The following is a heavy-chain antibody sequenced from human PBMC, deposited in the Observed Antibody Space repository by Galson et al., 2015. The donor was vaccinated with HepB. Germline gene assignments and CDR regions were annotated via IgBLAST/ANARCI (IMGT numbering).Heavy chain of an antibody. J-gene: IGHJ5*02. D-gene: IGHD5-12*01. V-gene: IGHV3-23*01. CDR1: GFTLSSYA. CDR2: ISGSGGNT. CDR3: AKAGYSGYDLGPNGFDP. Sequence: SLRLSCAASGFTLSSYAMSWVRQAPGKGLEWVSTISGSGGNTYYADSVKGRFTISRDNSKNTLYLQMNSLSAEDTAVYYCAKAGYSGYDLGPNGFDPWGQGTLVTVSS.